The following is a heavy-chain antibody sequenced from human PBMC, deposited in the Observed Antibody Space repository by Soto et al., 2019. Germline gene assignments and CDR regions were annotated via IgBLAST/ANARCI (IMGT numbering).Heavy chain of an antibody. CDR1: GYTFTSYG. V-gene: IGHV1-18*01. CDR2: ISAYNGNT. CDR3: ARGLSYFDWLPHS. J-gene: IGHJ3*01. Sequence: ASVKVSCKASGYTFTSYGISWVRQAPGQGLEWMGWISAYNGNTNHAQKLQGRVTMTTDTSTSTAYVELRSLRSDDTAVYCCARGLSYFDWLPHSWGQGTMVTGSS. D-gene: IGHD3-9*01.